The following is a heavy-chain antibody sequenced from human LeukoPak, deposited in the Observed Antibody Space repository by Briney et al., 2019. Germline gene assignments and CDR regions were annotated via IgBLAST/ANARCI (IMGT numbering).Heavy chain of an antibody. CDR1: GYTFTSYG. D-gene: IGHD6-13*01. V-gene: IGHV1-18*01. J-gene: IGHJ4*02. CDR2: ISAYNGNT. CDR3: ARDLGLLSSSWYWDY. Sequence: PGASVKVSCKASGYTFTSYGISWVRQAPGQGLEWMGWISAYNGNTNYAQKLQGRVTMTTDTSTSTAYMELRSLRSDDTAVYYCARDLGLLSSSWYWDYWGQGTLVTVSS.